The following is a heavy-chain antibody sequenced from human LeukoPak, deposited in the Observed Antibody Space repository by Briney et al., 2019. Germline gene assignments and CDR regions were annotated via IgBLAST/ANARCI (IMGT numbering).Heavy chain of an antibody. CDR2: ISSSSSTK. CDR3: ARDYWHGLDY. D-gene: IGHD2-15*01. Sequence: GGPLRLSCAASGVTLSRYIVIGVPAAPGRGREWGLYISSSSSTKYYAYSVKGRFTISRDNDKTSLYLQMNSLRAEDTAVYYCARDYWHGLDYWGQGTLVTVSS. CDR1: GVTLSRYI. V-gene: IGHV3-48*01. J-gene: IGHJ4*02.